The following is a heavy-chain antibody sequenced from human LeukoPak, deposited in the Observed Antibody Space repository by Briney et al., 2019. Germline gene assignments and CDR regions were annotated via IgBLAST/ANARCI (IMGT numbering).Heavy chain of an antibody. D-gene: IGHD3-22*01. J-gene: IGHJ4*02. CDR1: GFTFSSYA. V-gene: IGHV3-48*03. CDR2: ISSSGSTI. CDR3: ARSPWGGYYYDSSGYYFDY. Sequence: GGSLRLSCAASGFTFSSYAMHWVRQAPGKGLEWVSYISSSGSTIYYADSVKGRFTISRDNAKNSLYLQMNSLRAEDTAVYYCARSPWGGYYYDSSGYYFDYWGQGTLVTVSS.